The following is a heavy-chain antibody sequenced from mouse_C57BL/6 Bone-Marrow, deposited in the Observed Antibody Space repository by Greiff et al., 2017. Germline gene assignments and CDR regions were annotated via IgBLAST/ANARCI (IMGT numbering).Heavy chain of an antibody. Sequence: EVQGVESGGGLVKPGGSLKLSCAASGFTFSSYAMSWVRQTPEKRLEWVATISDGGSYTYYPDNVKGRFTISRDNAKNNLYLQMSHLQSEDTAMYYCARIYYYGLFDYWGQGTTLTVSS. V-gene: IGHV5-4*01. CDR1: GFTFSSYA. J-gene: IGHJ2*01. CDR2: ISDGGSYT. D-gene: IGHD1-1*01. CDR3: ARIYYYGLFDY.